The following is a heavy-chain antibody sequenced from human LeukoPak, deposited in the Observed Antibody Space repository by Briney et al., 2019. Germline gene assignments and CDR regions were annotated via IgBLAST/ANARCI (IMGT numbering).Heavy chain of an antibody. V-gene: IGHV3-15*01. CDR2: IKSKTDGGTT. CDR1: GFTFSNVW. CDR3: VKNIRWEFEGGVY. D-gene: IGHD2-8*02. J-gene: IGHJ4*02. Sequence: GGSLRLSCAASGFTFSNVWMTWVRQAPGKGLEWVGRIKSKTDGGTTDYAAPVKGRFTISRDDSKNMLYLEMNSLKTEDTAVYYCVKNIRWEFEGGVYWGQGTLVTVSS.